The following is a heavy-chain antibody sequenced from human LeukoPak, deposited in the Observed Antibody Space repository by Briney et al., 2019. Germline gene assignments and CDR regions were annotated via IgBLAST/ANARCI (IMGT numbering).Heavy chain of an antibody. V-gene: IGHV1-69*04. CDR2: IIPILGIA. CDR1: GGTFSSYA. D-gene: IGHD3-3*01. CDR3: AREVAYYDFWSGYKPKRLNGLDY. J-gene: IGHJ4*02. Sequence: SVKVSCKASGGTFSSYAISWVRLAPGQGLEWMGRIIPILGIANYAQKFQGRVAITADKSTSTAYMELSSLRSEDTAVYYCAREVAYYDFWSGYKPKRLNGLDYWGQGTLVTVSS.